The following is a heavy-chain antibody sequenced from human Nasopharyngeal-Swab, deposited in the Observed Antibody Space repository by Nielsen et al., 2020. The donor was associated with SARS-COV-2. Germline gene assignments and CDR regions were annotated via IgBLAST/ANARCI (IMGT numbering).Heavy chain of an antibody. V-gene: IGHV3-30*03. Sequence: GESLKISCAASGFTFSSYGMHWVRQAPGKGLEWVAVISYDGSHKYYADSVKGRFTMSRDNSKKSLFLQMNSLRDEDTAVYYCARDVAIVGATLDNWGQGTLVTVSS. CDR1: GFTFSSYG. J-gene: IGHJ4*02. D-gene: IGHD1-26*01. CDR2: ISYDGSHK. CDR3: ARDVAIVGATLDN.